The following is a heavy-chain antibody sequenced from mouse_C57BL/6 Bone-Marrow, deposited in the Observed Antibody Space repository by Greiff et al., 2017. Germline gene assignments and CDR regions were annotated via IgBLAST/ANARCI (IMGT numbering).Heavy chain of an antibody. D-gene: IGHD1-1*02. Sequence: EVLLVESGGGLVKPGASLKLSCTASGFTFSSYAMSWVRQTPEKRLEWIANISDGGSYTYYPDNLKGRFTISRDNANNNLYLQMSHLKSDDTAMYYCARVAYGVYAMDYWGQGTAVTVTA. J-gene: IGHJ4*01. V-gene: IGHV5-4*01. CDR3: ARVAYGVYAMDY. CDR1: GFTFSSYA. CDR2: ISDGGSYT.